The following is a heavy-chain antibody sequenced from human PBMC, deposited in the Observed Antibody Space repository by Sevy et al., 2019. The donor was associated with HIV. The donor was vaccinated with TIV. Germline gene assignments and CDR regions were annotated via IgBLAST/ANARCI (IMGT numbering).Heavy chain of an antibody. CDR1: GFTFSSYS. Sequence: GGSLRLSCAASGFTFSSYSMNWVRQAPGKGLEWVSSISSSSYIYYADSVKGRFTISRDNAKNSLYLQMNSLRAEDTAVYYCASLYSGYDYDYYYGMDVWGQGTTVTVSS. CDR3: ASLYSGYDYDYYYGMDV. V-gene: IGHV3-21*01. J-gene: IGHJ6*02. D-gene: IGHD5-12*01. CDR2: ISSSSYI.